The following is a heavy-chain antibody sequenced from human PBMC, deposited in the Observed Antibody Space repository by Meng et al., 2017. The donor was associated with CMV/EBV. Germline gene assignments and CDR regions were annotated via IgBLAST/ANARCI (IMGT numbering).Heavy chain of an antibody. CDR2: IKQDGSEK. J-gene: IGHJ4*02. D-gene: IGHD6-13*01. CDR1: GFTFSSYW. Sequence: GESLKISCAASGFTFSSYWMSWVRQAPGKGLEWVANIKQDGSEKYYVDSVKGRFTISRDNAKNSLYLQMNSLRAEDTAVYYCAGDSSGWYSSIGFDYWGQGTLVTVSS. CDR3: AGDSSGWYSSIGFDY. V-gene: IGHV3-7*01.